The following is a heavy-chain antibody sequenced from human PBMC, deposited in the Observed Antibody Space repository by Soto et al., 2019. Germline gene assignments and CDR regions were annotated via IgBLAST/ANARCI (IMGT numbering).Heavy chain of an antibody. CDR2: ISGYNGNT. CDR3: ALDQAYSGSYSYFNYYCGMDG. CDR1: GYTFTTYG. V-gene: IGHV1-18*01. D-gene: IGHD1-26*01. Sequence: QVQLVQSGAEVKKPGASVKVSCKASGYTFTTYGITWVRHAPGQGLEWMGWISGYNGNTNYAQKLQGRVTMTTDTATSKAYMDLRSLISDDTAVYYCALDQAYSGSYSYFNYYCGMDGWGQGSTVTVSS. J-gene: IGHJ6*02.